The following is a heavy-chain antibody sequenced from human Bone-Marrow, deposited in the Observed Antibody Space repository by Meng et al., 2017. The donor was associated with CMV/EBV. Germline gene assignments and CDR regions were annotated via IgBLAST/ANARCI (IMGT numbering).Heavy chain of an antibody. CDR3: ARKSVVVGLRY. CDR1: GFTFSSYS. CDR2: ISSSSSYI. D-gene: IGHD3-22*01. V-gene: IGHV3-21*01. Sequence: GSLRLSGAASGFTFSSYSMNWVRQAPGKGLEWVSSISSSSSYIYYADSVKGRFTISRDNAKNSLYLQMNSLRAEDTAVYYCARKSVVVGLRYWGQGTRVTVSS. J-gene: IGHJ4*02.